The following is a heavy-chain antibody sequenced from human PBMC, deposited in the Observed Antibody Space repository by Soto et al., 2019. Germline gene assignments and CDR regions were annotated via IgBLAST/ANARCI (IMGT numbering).Heavy chain of an antibody. J-gene: IGHJ4*02. Sequence: TSETLSLTCTVSGGSISSYYWSWIRQPPGKGLEWIGYIYYSGNTNYNPSLKSRVTISVDTSKSQFSLRLSSVTAADTAVYFCTRGGIYYYDSSGYYDYWGQGALVTVSS. CDR3: TRGGIYYYDSSGYYDY. V-gene: IGHV4-59*01. CDR2: IYYSGNT. D-gene: IGHD3-22*01. CDR1: GGSISSYY.